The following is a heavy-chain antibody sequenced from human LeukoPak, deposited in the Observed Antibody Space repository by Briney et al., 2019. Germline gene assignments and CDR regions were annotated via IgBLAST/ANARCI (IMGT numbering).Heavy chain of an antibody. CDR3: AKDLHGGLDY. CDR2: ISGNGAGT. Sequence: GESLRLSCAASGFTFSIYGMSWVRQAPGKGLEWVSGISGNGAGTYYADSVKGRFTISRDNSKNTLYLQMNSLRVEDTAVYYCAKDLHGGLDYWGQGTLVTVSS. D-gene: IGHD2-15*01. CDR1: GFTFSIYG. V-gene: IGHV3-23*01. J-gene: IGHJ4*02.